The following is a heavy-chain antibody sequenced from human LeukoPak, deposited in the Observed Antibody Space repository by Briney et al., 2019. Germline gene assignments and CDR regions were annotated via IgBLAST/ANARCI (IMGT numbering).Heavy chain of an antibody. Sequence: ASVKVSCKASGYIFTGYYMHWVRQAPGQGLEWMGWINPNSGGTNYAQKFQGRVTMTRDTSISTAYMELSRLRSDDTAVYYCARPQDIVVVGYGMDVWGQGTTVTVSS. CDR1: GYIFTGYY. J-gene: IGHJ6*02. D-gene: IGHD2-2*01. CDR3: ARPQDIVVVGYGMDV. V-gene: IGHV1-2*02. CDR2: INPNSGGT.